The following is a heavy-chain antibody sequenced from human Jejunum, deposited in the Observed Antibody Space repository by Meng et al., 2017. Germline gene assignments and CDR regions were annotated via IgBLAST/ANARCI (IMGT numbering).Heavy chain of an antibody. CDR1: GFNFSRNY. D-gene: IGHD6-19*01. Sequence: EVQLVGSGGGLVQPGGSLRFSCAAFGFNFSRNYMHWVRQAPGKGLVWVSRIKSDDGSTRYADSVRGRFTISRDNAKNTLYLQMNDLRADDTALYYCLAYTSGWNWGQGTLVTVSS. V-gene: IGHV3-74*02. J-gene: IGHJ4*02. CDR3: LAYTSGWN. CDR2: IKSDDGST.